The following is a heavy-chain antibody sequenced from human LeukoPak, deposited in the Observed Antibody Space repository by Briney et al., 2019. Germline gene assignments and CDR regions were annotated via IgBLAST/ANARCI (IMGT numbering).Heavy chain of an antibody. Sequence: SETLSLTCVVSGGSISSNWWSWVRQPPGKGLEWIGSIYYSGSTYYNPSLKSRVTISVDTSKNQFSLKLSSVTAADTAVYYCARHESGSQHNRVFDYWGQGTLVTVSS. V-gene: IGHV4-39*01. D-gene: IGHD1-26*01. CDR2: IYYSGST. CDR3: ARHESGSQHNRVFDY. J-gene: IGHJ4*02. CDR1: GGSISSNW.